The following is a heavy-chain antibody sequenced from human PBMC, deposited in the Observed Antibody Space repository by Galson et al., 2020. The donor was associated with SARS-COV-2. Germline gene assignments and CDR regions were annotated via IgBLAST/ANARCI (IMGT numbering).Heavy chain of an antibody. Sequence: TGGSLRLSCAASGFTFSSYAMHWVRQAPGKGLEYVSAISSNGGSTYYANSVKGRFTISRDNSKNTLYLQMGSLRAEDMAVYYCASSRRYSYGPGAFDIWGQGTMVTVSS. CDR1: GFTFSSYA. CDR3: ASSRRYSYGPGAFDI. D-gene: IGHD5-18*01. V-gene: IGHV3-64*01. CDR2: ISSNGGST. J-gene: IGHJ3*02.